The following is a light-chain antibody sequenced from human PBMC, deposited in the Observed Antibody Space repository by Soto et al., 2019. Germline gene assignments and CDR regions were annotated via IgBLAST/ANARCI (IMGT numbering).Light chain of an antibody. CDR1: QNVNGF. CDR2: DTF. CDR3: QQRDRWPIT. V-gene: IGKV3-11*01. Sequence: IVMTQSPATLSLSPWERATLSWRASQNVNGFLAWYQQKPGQVPRLLMYDTFKRATGSPARFSGRGSGTDVTLTISSLDLGDFAVYYCQQRDRWPITFGPGTRLEIK. J-gene: IGKJ5*01.